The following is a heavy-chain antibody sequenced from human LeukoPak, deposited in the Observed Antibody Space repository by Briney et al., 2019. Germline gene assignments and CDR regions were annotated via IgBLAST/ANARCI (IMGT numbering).Heavy chain of an antibody. Sequence: AGGSLRLSCAASGFTFSSYAMSWVRQAPGKGLEWVSAISGSGGSTYYADSVKGRFTISRDNSKNTLYLQMNSLRAEDTAVYYCAKDPGLEGWFGPWGQGTLVTVSS. CDR3: AKDPGLEGWFGP. CDR2: ISGSGGST. V-gene: IGHV3-23*01. J-gene: IGHJ5*02. CDR1: GFTFSSYA.